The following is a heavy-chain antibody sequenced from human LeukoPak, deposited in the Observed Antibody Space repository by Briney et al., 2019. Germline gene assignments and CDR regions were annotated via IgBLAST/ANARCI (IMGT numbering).Heavy chain of an antibody. D-gene: IGHD3-22*01. CDR1: GYSISSGYY. V-gene: IGHV4-38-2*02. CDR2: VYHSGST. J-gene: IGHJ5*02. Sequence: SETLSLICTVSGYSISSGYYWGWVRQPPGKGLEWIGTVYHSGSTYYNPSLKSRVTISVDTSKNQFSLKLSSVTAADTAVYYCARDQTMIVVVINNNWFDPWGQGTLVTVSS. CDR3: ARDQTMIVVVINNNWFDP.